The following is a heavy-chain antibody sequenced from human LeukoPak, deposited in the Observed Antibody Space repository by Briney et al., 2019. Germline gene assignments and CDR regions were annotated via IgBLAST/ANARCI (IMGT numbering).Heavy chain of an antibody. V-gene: IGHV4-59*01. CDR2: IYYSGST. J-gene: IGHJ4*02. CDR3: ARSHLGGGYKNFDY. CDR1: GGSISSYY. Sequence: PSETLSLTCTVSGGSISSYYWSWIRQPPGKGLEWIGYIYYSGSTNYNPSLKSRVTISVDTSKNQFSLKLSSVTAADTAVYYCARSHLGGGYKNFDYWGQGTLVTVSS. D-gene: IGHD3-22*01.